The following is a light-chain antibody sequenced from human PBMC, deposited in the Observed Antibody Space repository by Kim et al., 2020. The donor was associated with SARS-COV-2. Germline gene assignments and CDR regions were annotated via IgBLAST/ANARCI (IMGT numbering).Light chain of an antibody. CDR2: EDN. J-gene: IGLJ3*02. CDR1: RGSIASNY. CDR3: QSYDSSNRV. Sequence: GKTVTIACTRSRGSIASNYVQWYQQRPGSSPTTVIYEDNQRPSGVPDRFSGSIDSSSNSASLTISGLKTEDEADYYCQSYDSSNRVFGGGTKLTVL. V-gene: IGLV6-57*01.